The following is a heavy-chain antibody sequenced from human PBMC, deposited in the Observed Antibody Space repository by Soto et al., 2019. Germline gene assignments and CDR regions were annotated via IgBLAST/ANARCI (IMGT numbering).Heavy chain of an antibody. CDR2: IIPIFGTA. D-gene: IGHD6-13*01. CDR3: ARDGGIAAAGPRVFDY. J-gene: IGHJ4*02. Sequence: ASVKVSCKASGGTFSSYAISWVRQAPGQGLEWMGGIIPIFGTANYAQKFQGRVTITADESTSTAYMELSSLRSEDTAVYYCARDGGIAAAGPRVFDYWGQGXLVTVYS. V-gene: IGHV1-69*13. CDR1: GGTFSSYA.